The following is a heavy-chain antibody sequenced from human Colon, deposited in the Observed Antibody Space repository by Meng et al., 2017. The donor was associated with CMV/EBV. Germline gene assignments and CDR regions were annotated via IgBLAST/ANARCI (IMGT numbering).Heavy chain of an antibody. CDR2: ISSSGSTI. V-gene: IGHV3-48*04. D-gene: IGHD1-26*01. CDR3: ARDRPRIVGATRFDY. Sequence: GESLKISCAASGFTFSSYAMNWVRQAPGKGLEWVSYISSSGSTIYYADSVKGRFTISRDNAKNSLYLQMNSLRAEDTAVYFCARDRPRIVGATRFDYWGQGTLVTVSS. J-gene: IGHJ4*02. CDR1: GFTFSSYA.